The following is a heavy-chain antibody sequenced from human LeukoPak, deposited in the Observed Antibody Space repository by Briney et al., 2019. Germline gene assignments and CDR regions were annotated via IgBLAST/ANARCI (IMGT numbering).Heavy chain of an antibody. CDR1: GGSISSSSYY. D-gene: IGHD3-10*01. J-gene: IGHJ4*02. Sequence: SETLSLTCTVSGGSISSSSYYWGWIRQPPGKGLEWIGIAYHRGSTYYNPSLKSRVTISVDTSKNQFSLKLSSVSAADTAVYYCARGPAGIGYSDYWGQGTLVNVPS. CDR3: ARGPAGIGYSDY. CDR2: AYHRGST. V-gene: IGHV4-39*01.